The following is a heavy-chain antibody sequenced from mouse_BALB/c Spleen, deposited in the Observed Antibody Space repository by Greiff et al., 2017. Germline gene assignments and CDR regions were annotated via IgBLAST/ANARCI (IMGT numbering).Heavy chain of an antibody. CDR2: ISSGSSTN. CDR3: ARRYGNYDYAMDY. Sequence: EVQGVESGGGLVQPGGSRKLSCAASGFTFSSFGMHWVRQAPEKGLEWVAYISSGSSTNYYADTVKGRFTISRDNTKNTLFLQMTSLRSEDTAMYYCARRYGNYDYAMDYWGQGTSVTVSS. J-gene: IGHJ4*01. D-gene: IGHD2-10*02. V-gene: IGHV5-17*02. CDR1: GFTFSSFG.